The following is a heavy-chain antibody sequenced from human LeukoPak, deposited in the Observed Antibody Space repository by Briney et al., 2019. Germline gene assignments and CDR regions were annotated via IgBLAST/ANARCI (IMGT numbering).Heavy chain of an antibody. D-gene: IGHD6-13*01. Sequence: PSVTLSLTCTVSGDSISNMYWSWLRQPPGKGREWLGYIYYSENTNYNPSLKSRATILVDTSKNQVSLKLSSVTAADTAVYFCARADYSSTWSHDYYYIDVWGKGPTVTVSS. CDR2: IYYSENT. CDR3: ARADYSSTWSHDYYYIDV. V-gene: IGHV4-59*01. CDR1: GDSISNMY. J-gene: IGHJ6*03.